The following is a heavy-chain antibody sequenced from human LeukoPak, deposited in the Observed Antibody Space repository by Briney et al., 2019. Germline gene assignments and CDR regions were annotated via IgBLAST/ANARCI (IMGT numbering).Heavy chain of an antibody. CDR3: ARTARYDVWSGYPPSAGRIRNWFDP. CDR2: INHSGST. CDR1: GGSFSGYY. J-gene: IGHJ5*02. Sequence: SETLSLTCAVHGGSFSGYYWSWIRHPPGKGLEWIGEINHSGSTNYNPSLKSRVTISVDTSKNQYSLELSAVTAADTAVYYCARTARYDVWSGYPPSAGRIRNWFDPWGQGTLVTVSP. V-gene: IGHV4-34*01. D-gene: IGHD3-3*01.